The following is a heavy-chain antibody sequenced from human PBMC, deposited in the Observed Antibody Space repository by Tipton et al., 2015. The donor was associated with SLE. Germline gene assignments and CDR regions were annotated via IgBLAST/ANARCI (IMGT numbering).Heavy chain of an antibody. CDR2: ISHRGST. V-gene: IGHV4-34*01. J-gene: IGHJ4*02. CDR3: ARGFYNYDY. Sequence: TLSLTCAVYGGSFSGYYWSWIRQPPGKGLEWIGEISHRGSTSYNPSLKSRVTISVDTSKNQFTLKLSSVTAADTAVYYCARGFYNYDYWGQGTLVTVSS. D-gene: IGHD3-22*01. CDR1: GGSFSGYY.